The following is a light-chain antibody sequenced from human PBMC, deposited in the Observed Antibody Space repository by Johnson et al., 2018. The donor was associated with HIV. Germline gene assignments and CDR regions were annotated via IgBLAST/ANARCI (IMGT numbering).Light chain of an antibody. J-gene: IGLJ1*01. CDR2: DNN. Sequence: QSVLTQPPSVSAAPGQKVTISCSGSSSNIGNNYVSWYQQLPGTAPKLLIYDNNKPPSGIPDRFSGSKSGSSATLGITGLQTGDEADYYCGTWDSSLSAHVFGTGTKVTVL. V-gene: IGLV1-51*01. CDR3: GTWDSSLSAHV. CDR1: SSNIGNNY.